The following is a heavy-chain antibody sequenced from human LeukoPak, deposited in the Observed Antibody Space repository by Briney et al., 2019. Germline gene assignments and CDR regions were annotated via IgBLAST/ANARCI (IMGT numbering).Heavy chain of an antibody. Sequence: GGSLRLSCAASGFTFSSYGMHWVRQAPGKGLEWVAVIWYDGSNKYYADSVEGRFTISRDNSKNTLYLQMNSLRAEDTAVYYCAKDPRLWSGYYTGYFDYWGQGTLVTVSS. D-gene: IGHD3-3*01. J-gene: IGHJ4*02. CDR1: GFTFSSYG. V-gene: IGHV3-33*06. CDR3: AKDPRLWSGYYTGYFDY. CDR2: IWYDGSNK.